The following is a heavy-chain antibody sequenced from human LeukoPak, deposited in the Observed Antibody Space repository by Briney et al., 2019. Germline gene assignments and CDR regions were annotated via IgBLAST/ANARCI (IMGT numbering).Heavy chain of an antibody. J-gene: IGHJ4*02. CDR1: GFTFSSFA. Sequence: GRSLRLSCAASGFTFSSFAMHWVHQAPGKGLEWVAHIKEDGSVKHYVDSVKGRFTISRDNTKNSLNLQMNSLRAEDTAVYYCAGDVGYHRFDHWGQGTLVTVSS. V-gene: IGHV3-7*01. D-gene: IGHD5-18*01. CDR2: IKEDGSVK. CDR3: AGDVGYHRFDH.